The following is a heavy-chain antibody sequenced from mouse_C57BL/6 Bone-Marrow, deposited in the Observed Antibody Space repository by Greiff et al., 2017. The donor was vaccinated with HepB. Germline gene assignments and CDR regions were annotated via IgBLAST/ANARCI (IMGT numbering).Heavy chain of an antibody. J-gene: IGHJ3*01. Sequence: QVQLKESGAELARPGASVKLSCKASGYTFTSYGISWVKQRTGQGLEWIGEIYPRSGNTYYNEKFKGKATLTADKSSSTAYMELRSLTSEDSAVYFCARRGYYYGSSYVDAYWGQGTLVTVSA. V-gene: IGHV1-81*01. D-gene: IGHD1-1*01. CDR1: GYTFTSYG. CDR3: ARRGYYYGSSYVDAY. CDR2: IYPRSGNT.